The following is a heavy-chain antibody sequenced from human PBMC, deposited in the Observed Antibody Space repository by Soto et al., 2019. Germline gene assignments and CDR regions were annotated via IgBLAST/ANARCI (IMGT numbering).Heavy chain of an antibody. D-gene: IGHD3-22*01. V-gene: IGHV4-4*02. Sequence: QVQLQESGPGLVKPSGTLSLTCAVSGGSISSSNWWSWVRQPPGKGLGWIGEIYHSGSTNYNPSLKSRVTISVDKSKDQFSLKLSSVTAADTAVYYCARDSVGYDSSGYYDYWGQGTLVTVSS. CDR2: IYHSGST. J-gene: IGHJ4*02. CDR1: GGSISSSNW. CDR3: ARDSVGYDSSGYYDY.